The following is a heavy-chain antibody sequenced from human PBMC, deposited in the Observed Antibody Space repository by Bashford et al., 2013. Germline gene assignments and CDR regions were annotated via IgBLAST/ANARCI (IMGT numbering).Heavy chain of an antibody. Sequence: ASVKVSCEASGYTFTDYYIHWVRQAPGQGLEWMGWIDPNSGVTNYVDSVKGRFTIFRDRSKDTLYLQMNSLRAEDTAFYYCAKIPVASAYFDYWGQGTLVTVSS. V-gene: IGHV1-2*02. CDR2: IDPNSGVT. CDR1: GYTFTDYY. J-gene: IGHJ4*02. CDR3: AKIPVASAYFDY. D-gene: IGHD6-19*01.